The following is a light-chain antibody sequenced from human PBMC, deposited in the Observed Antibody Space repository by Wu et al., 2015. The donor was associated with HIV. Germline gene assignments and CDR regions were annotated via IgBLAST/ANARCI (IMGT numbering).Light chain of an antibody. CDR2: DGY. CDR3: QQFNGYPLT. CDR1: GHYQC. V-gene: IGKV1-13*02. J-gene: IGKJ4*01. Sequence: DRVTTDLSDKSGHYQCYSLVSAETRETYLNYLXFDGYTLDTVPSRFSGSGSGTDFTLTISSLQPEDFATYYCQQFNGYPLTFGGGTRVEI.